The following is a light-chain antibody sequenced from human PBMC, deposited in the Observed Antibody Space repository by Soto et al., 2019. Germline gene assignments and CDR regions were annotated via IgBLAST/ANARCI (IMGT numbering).Light chain of an antibody. Sequence: QLVLTQSPSASASLGASVKLTCTLSSGHSNYAIAWQQQQPEKGPRYLMKLNSDGSHNKGDGIPDRFSGSSSGAERYLTISSLQSEEEADYYCQTWGTGPWVFGGGTKVTVL. J-gene: IGLJ3*02. CDR1: SGHSNYA. CDR3: QTWGTGPWV. CDR2: LNSDGSH. V-gene: IGLV4-69*01.